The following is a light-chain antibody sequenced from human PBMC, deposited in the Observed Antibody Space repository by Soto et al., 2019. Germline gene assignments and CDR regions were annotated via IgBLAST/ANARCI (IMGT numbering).Light chain of an antibody. CDR2: DAS. J-gene: IGKJ5*01. V-gene: IGKV1-5*01. CDR3: QQYENYWT. CDR1: QSVRSW. Sequence: DIQMTQSPATLSASVGDRVTITCRASQSVRSWLAWYQQKPGTAPKLLIFDASRLESGVPSRFSGSASGTEFTLTISSLQPEDFAVYYCQQYENYWTFGQGTRLEIK.